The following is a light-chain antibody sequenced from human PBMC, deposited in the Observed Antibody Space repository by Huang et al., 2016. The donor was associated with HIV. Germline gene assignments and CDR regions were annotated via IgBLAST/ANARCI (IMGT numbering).Light chain of an antibody. V-gene: IGKV4-1*01. Sequence: DIVMTQSPDSLAVSLGERATINCKSSQSVLDNSNNKNCLAWFQQKPGQPPKLLIFWASTREDGVPYRFDGSGSGTDFTLTISSLQAEDVAVYYCQQYYNTPRTFGQGTKVEIK. J-gene: IGKJ1*01. CDR3: QQYYNTPRT. CDR1: QSVLDNSNNKNC. CDR2: WAS.